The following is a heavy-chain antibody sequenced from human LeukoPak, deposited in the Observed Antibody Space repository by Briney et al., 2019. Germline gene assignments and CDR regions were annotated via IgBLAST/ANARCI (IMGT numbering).Heavy chain of an antibody. J-gene: IGHJ3*02. CDR3: ARAGCGWVLTPCDAFDI. Sequence: GGSLRLSCAASGFTFSSYWMSWVRQAPGKGLEWVANIKQDGSEKYYVDSVKGRFTISRDNAKSSLYLQMNSLRAEDTAVYYCARAGCGWVLTPCDAFDIWGQGTMVTVSS. CDR2: IKQDGSEK. D-gene: IGHD2-15*01. CDR1: GFTFSSYW. V-gene: IGHV3-7*01.